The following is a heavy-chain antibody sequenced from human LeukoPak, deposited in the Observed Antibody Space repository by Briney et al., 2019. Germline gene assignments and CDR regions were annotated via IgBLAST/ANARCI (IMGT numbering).Heavy chain of an antibody. CDR1: GGSISGYY. CDR3: ARDFTRNSYAVAEFFHP. J-gene: IGHJ1*01. V-gene: IGHV4-4*07. Sequence: SETLSLTCTVSGGSISGYYWNWIRQSAGKGLEWIGRIYANGGTNYNPSLRSRVSMSVDTSENQFSLKLTSVTAADTAIYYCARDFTRNSYAVAEFFHPWGQGTLVSVSS. CDR2: IYANGGT. D-gene: IGHD5-18*01.